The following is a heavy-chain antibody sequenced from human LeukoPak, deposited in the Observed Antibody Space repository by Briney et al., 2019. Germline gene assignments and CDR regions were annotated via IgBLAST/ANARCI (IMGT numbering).Heavy chain of an antibody. CDR3: AREEARGGSPRFDY. CDR2: IYYSGST. V-gene: IGHV4-30-4*01. J-gene: IGHJ4*02. D-gene: IGHD1-26*01. CDR1: GGSISNGDYY. Sequence: SETLSLTCTVSGGSISNGDYYWSWIRQPPGKGLEWIGYIYYSGSTYYNPSLKSRVTISVDTSKNQFSLKLSSVTAADTAVYYCAREEARGGSPRFDYWGQGTLVTVSS.